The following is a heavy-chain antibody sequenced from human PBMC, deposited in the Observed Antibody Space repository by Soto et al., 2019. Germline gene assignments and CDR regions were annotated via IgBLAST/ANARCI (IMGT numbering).Heavy chain of an antibody. J-gene: IGHJ3*02. D-gene: IGHD3-22*01. CDR1: GFTSSSYW. V-gene: IGHV3-74*01. CDR2: ISNDGSST. CDR3: ARYTYYYDSSDHFSANAFDI. Sequence: EVQLVESGGGLVQPGGSLRLSCAASGFTSSSYWIHWVRQAPGKGLVWVSRISNDGSSTNYADSVKGRFTISRDNAKNTVYLQMIRLRAEDTAVDYCARYTYYYDSSDHFSANAFDIWGQGTMVTVSS.